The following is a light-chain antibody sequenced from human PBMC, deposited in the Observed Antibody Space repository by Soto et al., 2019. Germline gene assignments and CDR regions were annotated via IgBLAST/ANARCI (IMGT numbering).Light chain of an antibody. Sequence: IVLTQSPFILSLSPGERVMISCMASQSVTTRLAWYQHKPGQAPTLLMSGASNRASGVPVRFSGSGSGTDFTLTITRLEPEDFALYYCQQYGGSPITFGLGTRLEIK. CDR3: QQYGGSPIT. CDR2: GAS. V-gene: IGKV3-20*01. CDR1: QSVTTR. J-gene: IGKJ5*01.